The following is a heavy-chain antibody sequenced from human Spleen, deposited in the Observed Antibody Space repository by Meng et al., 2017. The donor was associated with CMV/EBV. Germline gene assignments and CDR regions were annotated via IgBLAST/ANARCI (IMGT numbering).Heavy chain of an antibody. J-gene: IGHJ4*02. CDR1: GFTFSSYG. CDR3: ARVGGQCSSASCYALFDS. D-gene: IGHD2-2*01. CDR2: ISSSSTYI. V-gene: IGHV3-21*04. Sequence: GESLKISCAASGFTFSSYGMNWVRQAPGKGLEWVSSISSSSTYIFYADSLKGRFTISRDNAENSLYLQMNSLRAEDTAVYYCARVGGQCSSASCYALFDSWGQGTLVTVSS.